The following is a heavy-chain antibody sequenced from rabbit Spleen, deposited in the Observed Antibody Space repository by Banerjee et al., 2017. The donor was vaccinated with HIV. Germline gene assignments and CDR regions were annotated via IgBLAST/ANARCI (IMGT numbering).Heavy chain of an antibody. V-gene: IGHV1S45*01. J-gene: IGHJ4*01. D-gene: IGHD6-1*01. CDR1: GFTLSSYW. CDR2: IYIGSSGRT. Sequence: QQQLEESGGDLVKPEGSLTLTCTASGFTLSSYWICWVRQAPGKGLEWIACIYIGSSGRTYYASWVNGRFTISKTSSTTVTLQMTSLTAADTATYFCARRDYNGYGDFNLWGPGTLVTVS. CDR3: ARRDYNGYGDFNL.